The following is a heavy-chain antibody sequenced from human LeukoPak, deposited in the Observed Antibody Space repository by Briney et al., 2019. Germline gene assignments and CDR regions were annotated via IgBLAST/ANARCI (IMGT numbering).Heavy chain of an antibody. J-gene: IGHJ1*01. CDR3: ARGGYCSGGSCYSYFQH. D-gene: IGHD2-15*01. V-gene: IGHV4-34*01. Sequence: KASETLSLTCAVYGGSFSGYYWSWIRQPPGKGLEWIGEINHSGSTNYNPSLKSRVTISVDTSKNQFSLKLSSVTAADTAVYYCARGGYCSGGSCYSYFQHWGQGTLVTVSS. CDR2: INHSGST. CDR1: GGSFSGYY.